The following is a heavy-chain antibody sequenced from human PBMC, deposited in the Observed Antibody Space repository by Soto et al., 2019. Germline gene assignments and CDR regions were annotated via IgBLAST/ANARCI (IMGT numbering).Heavy chain of an antibody. J-gene: IGHJ6*02. D-gene: IGHD5-18*01. CDR3: TTDRGAAMVTYYYYYYGMDV. Sequence: GGSLRLSCTASGFTFGDYAMSWFRQAPGKGLEWVGFIRSKAYGGTTEYAASVKGRFTISRDDSKNTLYLQMNSLKTEDTAVYYCTTDRGAAMVTYYYYYYGMDVWGQGTTVTVSS. CDR2: IRSKAYGGTT. CDR1: GFTFGDYA. V-gene: IGHV3-49*03.